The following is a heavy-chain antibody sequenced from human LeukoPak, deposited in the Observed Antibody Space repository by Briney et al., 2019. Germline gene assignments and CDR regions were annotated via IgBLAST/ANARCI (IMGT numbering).Heavy chain of an antibody. CDR3: ARAGIRYSSSWFGIDS. CDR2: IYYGGSI. CDR1: GASLKTYY. J-gene: IGHJ4*02. V-gene: IGHV4-59*07. Sequence: SDTLSLTCSVSGASLKTYYWSWVRQSPGKGLEWLAYIYYGGSINYNPSPSLTRRLTISVDTSKSQFSLELTSVTAADTAVYYCARAGIRYSSSWFGIDSWGQGSLVAVSS. D-gene: IGHD6-13*01.